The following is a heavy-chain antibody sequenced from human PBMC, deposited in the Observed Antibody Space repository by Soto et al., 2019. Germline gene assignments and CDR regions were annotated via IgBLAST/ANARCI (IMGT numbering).Heavy chain of an antibody. J-gene: IGHJ6*02. CDR1: GYTFTGYY. CDR3: ARDTPPGYGDYYYYYGMDV. D-gene: IGHD4-17*01. V-gene: IGHV1-2*02. CDR2: INPNSGGT. Sequence: ASVKVSCKASGYTFTGYYMHWVRQAPGQGLEWMGWINPNSGGTNYAQKLQGRVTMTTDTSTSTAYMELRSLRSDDTAVYYCARDTPPGYGDYYYYYGMDVWGQGTTVTVSS.